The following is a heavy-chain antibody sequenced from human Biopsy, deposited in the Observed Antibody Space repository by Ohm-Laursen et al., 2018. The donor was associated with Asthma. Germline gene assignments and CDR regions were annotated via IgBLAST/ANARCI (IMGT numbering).Heavy chain of an antibody. CDR2: ISLNTGDA. D-gene: IGHD1-26*01. CDR3: ARAPYSDAIDS. J-gene: IGHJ4*02. Sequence: SVKVSCKTSGFPFTAYYIHWVRQAPGQGLEWMGWISLNTGDANLAQKVRGWVTMTRDTSISTAYLVLSGLKSHDTAVYYCARAPYSDAIDSWGQGTLVAVSS. V-gene: IGHV1-2*04. CDR1: GFPFTAYY.